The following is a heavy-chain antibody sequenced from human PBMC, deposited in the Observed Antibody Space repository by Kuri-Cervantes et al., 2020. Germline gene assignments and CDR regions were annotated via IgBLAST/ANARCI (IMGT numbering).Heavy chain of an antibody. CDR2: MNPNSGNT. CDR3: ATDGYGSGSGDTFDI. J-gene: IGHJ3*02. CDR1: GYTFTNSG. D-gene: IGHD3-10*01. V-gene: IGHV1-8*01. Sequence: ASVKVSCKASGYTFTNSGIHWVRQAPGQGLEWMGWMNPNSGNTGYAQKFQGRVTMTRNTSISTAYMELSSLRSEDTAVYYCATDGYGSGSGDTFDIWGQGTMVTVSS.